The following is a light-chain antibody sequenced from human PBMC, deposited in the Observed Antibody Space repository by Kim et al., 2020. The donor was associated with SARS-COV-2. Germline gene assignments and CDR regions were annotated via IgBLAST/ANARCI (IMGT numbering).Light chain of an antibody. Sequence: QSALTQPASVSGSPGQSITISCTGTSSDIGDYNYVSWYQQHPGKAPKLLIFSVSNRPSGVSNRFSGSKSGNTASLTISGLQAEDEADYYCSSYAGSSSLLFGGGTKVTVL. V-gene: IGLV2-14*03. J-gene: IGLJ2*01. CDR1: SSDIGDYNY. CDR3: SSYAGSSSLL. CDR2: SVS.